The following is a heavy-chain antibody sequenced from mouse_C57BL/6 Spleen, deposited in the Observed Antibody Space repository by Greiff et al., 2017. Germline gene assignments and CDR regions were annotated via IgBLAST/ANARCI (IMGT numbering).Heavy chain of an antibody. D-gene: IGHD3-2*02. CDR1: GYTFTSYW. V-gene: IGHV1-55*01. CDR2: IYPGSGST. J-gene: IGHJ3*01. CDR3: ASQAAWFAY. Sequence: QVQLQQPGAELVKPGASVKMSCKASGYTFTSYWITWVKQRPGQGLEWIGDIYPGSGSTSYNQKFKGKATLTVDQSSSTAYMQLNSLTSEDSAVYYCASQAAWFAYWGQGTLVTVSA.